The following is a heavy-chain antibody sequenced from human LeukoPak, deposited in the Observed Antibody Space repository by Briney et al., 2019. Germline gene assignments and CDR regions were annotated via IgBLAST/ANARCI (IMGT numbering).Heavy chain of an antibody. CDR2: ISAYNGNT. V-gene: IGHV1-18*01. CDR3: AREVAAAGRDGNFDY. J-gene: IGHJ4*02. Sequence: GASVKVSCKASGYTFTSYGISWVRQAPGQGLEWMGWISAYNGNTDYAQKLQGRVTMTTDTSTSTAYMELRSLRSDDTAVYYCAREVAAAGRDGNFDYWGQGTLVTVSS. CDR1: GYTFTSYG. D-gene: IGHD6-13*01.